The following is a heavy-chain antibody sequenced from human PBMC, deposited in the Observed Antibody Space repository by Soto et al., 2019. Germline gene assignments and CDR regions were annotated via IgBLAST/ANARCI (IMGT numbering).Heavy chain of an antibody. J-gene: IGHJ4*02. CDR2: IKQDGSEK. CDR3: ASHRGYSSSWYLGGYFDY. D-gene: IGHD6-13*01. Sequence: GGSLRLSCAASGFTFSSYWMSWVRQAPGKGLEWVANIKQDGSEKYYVDSVKGRFTISRDNAKNSLYLQMNSLRAEDTAVYYCASHRGYSSSWYLGGYFDYWGQGTLVTVSS. V-gene: IGHV3-7*05. CDR1: GFTFSSYW.